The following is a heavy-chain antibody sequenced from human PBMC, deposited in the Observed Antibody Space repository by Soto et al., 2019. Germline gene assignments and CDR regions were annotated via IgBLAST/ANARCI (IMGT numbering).Heavy chain of an antibody. V-gene: IGHV3-66*01. Sequence: EVQLVESGGGLVQPGGSLRLSCAASGFTVSSNYMSWVRQAPGKGLEWVSVIYSGGSTYYADSVKGRFTISRDNSKNTLYLQVNSLRAEDTAVYYCARVLLWFGELIYYYYYMDVWGKGTTVTVSS. J-gene: IGHJ6*03. D-gene: IGHD3-10*01. CDR2: IYSGGST. CDR1: GFTVSSNY. CDR3: ARVLLWFGELIYYYYYMDV.